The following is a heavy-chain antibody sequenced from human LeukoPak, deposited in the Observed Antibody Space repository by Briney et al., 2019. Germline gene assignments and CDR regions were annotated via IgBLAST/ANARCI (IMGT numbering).Heavy chain of an antibody. CDR2: IIPIFGTA. Sequence: SVKVSCKASAGTFSSYAISWVRQAPGQGLEWMGRIIPIFGTANYAQKFQGRVTITTDESTSTAYMELSSLRSEDTAVYYCARDSGSSWYRNGGYYFDYWGQGTLVTVSS. CDR3: ARDSGSSWYRNGGYYFDY. J-gene: IGHJ4*02. V-gene: IGHV1-69*05. CDR1: AGTFSSYA. D-gene: IGHD6-13*01.